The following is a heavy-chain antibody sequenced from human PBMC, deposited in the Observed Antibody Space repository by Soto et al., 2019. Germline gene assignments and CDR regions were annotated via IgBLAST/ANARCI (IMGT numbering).Heavy chain of an antibody. J-gene: IGHJ4*02. CDR3: ATTVPQSPFDY. D-gene: IGHD4-17*01. CDR1: GFRFEDHA. V-gene: IGHV3-53*01. Sequence: GGSLRLSCVVSGFRFEDHAMHWVRQAPGKGLEWVSVIYSGGSTYYADSVKGRFTISRDNSKNTLYLQMNSLRAEDTAVYYCATTVPQSPFDYWGQGTLVTVSS. CDR2: IYSGGST.